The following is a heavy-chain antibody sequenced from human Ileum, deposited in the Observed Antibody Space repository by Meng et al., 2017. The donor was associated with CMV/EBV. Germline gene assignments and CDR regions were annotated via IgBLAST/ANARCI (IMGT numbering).Heavy chain of an antibody. V-gene: IGHV3-74*01. CDR1: GFTFRNSW. CDR2: IKSDGTGI. CDR3: TRDYWGIPDY. Sequence: EVGVVGVGGGLTQAGGSLGLSCAASGFTFRNSWMRWGRQGPGKGLVWVSRIKSDGTGITYVDSVKGRFTISRDNAKNTLYLQMTNLRVDDTAVYYCTRDYWGIPDYWGQGTLVTVSS. D-gene: IGHD7-27*01. J-gene: IGHJ4*02.